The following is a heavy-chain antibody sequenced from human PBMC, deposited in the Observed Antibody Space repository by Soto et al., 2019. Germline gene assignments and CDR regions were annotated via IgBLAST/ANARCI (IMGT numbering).Heavy chain of an antibody. CDR2: ISASNGNT. V-gene: IGHV1-18*01. CDR1: GYTFTSYG. J-gene: IGHJ6*01. CDR3: ARDHQGRTVIVTGCNYYIMEV. D-gene: IGHD5-18*01. Sequence: ASVKVSCKASGYTFTSYGLSWVRQAPGQRQEWMGWISASNGNTNYAQKLQGRVTMTTDTSTSRAYMELCSLRSDDTAVSYRARDHQGRTVIVTGCNYYIMEVWEQETTDTV.